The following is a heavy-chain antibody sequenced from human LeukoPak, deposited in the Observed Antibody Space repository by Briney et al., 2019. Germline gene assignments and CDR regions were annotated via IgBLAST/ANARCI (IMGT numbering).Heavy chain of an antibody. Sequence: GGSLRLSCTVSGFTLSSYEMSWIRQAPGKGLEWVSSFDYDGGSGHYADSVKGRFTISRDNSNNTLFLHLNSLRGEDTAVYYCTRNSGWYGLSWGQGTLVTVSS. D-gene: IGHD6-19*01. V-gene: IGHV3-23*01. J-gene: IGHJ1*01. CDR1: GFTLSSYE. CDR3: TRNSGWYGLS. CDR2: FDYDGGSG.